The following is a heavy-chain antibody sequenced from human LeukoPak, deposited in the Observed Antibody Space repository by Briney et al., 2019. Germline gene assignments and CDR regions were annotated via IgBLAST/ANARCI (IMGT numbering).Heavy chain of an antibody. CDR3: AKGSYGQTYYFDY. V-gene: IGHV3-74*01. J-gene: IGHJ4*02. CDR1: GFTFSSYL. Sequence: AGSLRLSCAASGFTFSSYLMHWVRQAPVNGLVWVSRINSDGSSTSYADSVKGRFTISRDNANNTLYLQMNSLRAEDTAVYYCAKGSYGQTYYFDYWGQGTLVTVSS. CDR2: INSDGSST. D-gene: IGHD5-18*01.